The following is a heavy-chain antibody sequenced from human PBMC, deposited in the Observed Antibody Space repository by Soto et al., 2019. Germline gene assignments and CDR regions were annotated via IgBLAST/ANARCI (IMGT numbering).Heavy chain of an antibody. D-gene: IGHD4-17*01. J-gene: IGHJ4*02. V-gene: IGHV3-21*01. CDR3: AREGYRDYADLDY. Sequence: GSLRLSCAASGFTFSSYSMNWVRQEPGKGLEWVSSISSNGIYTYYADSVKGRFTISRDNAENSLFLPMNSLSAEDTAVYYCAREGYRDYADLDYWGQGILVTVSS. CDR2: ISSNGIYT. CDR1: GFTFSSYS.